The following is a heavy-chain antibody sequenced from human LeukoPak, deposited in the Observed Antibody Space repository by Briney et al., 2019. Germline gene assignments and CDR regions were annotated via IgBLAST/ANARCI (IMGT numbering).Heavy chain of an antibody. CDR2: IRYDGSNK. CDR1: GFTFSSYG. Sequence: GGSLRLSCAASGFTFSSYGMHWVRQAPGKGLEWVAFIRYDGSNKYYADSVKGRFTISRDNSKNTLYLQMNSLRAEDTAVYYCAKDWVYCSSTSCDYWGQGTLVTVSS. D-gene: IGHD2-2*01. CDR3: AKDWVYCSSTSCDY. J-gene: IGHJ4*02. V-gene: IGHV3-30*02.